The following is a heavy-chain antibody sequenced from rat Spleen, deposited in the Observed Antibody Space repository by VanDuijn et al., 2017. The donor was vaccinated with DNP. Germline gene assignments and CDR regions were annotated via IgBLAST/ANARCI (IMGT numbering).Heavy chain of an antibody. J-gene: IGHJ2*01. CDR3: ARYRGNTPHYFDY. CDR1: GYSITSDY. D-gene: IGHD4-2*01. V-gene: IGHV3-1*01. CDR2: ISYSGST. Sequence: EVQLQESGPGLVKPSQSLSLTCSVTGYSITSDYWGWIRKFPGNKMEWMGYISYSGSTSYNPSLKSRISITRDTLKNQFFLQLNSVTNEDNATYFGARYRGNTPHYFDYWGQGVMVTVSS.